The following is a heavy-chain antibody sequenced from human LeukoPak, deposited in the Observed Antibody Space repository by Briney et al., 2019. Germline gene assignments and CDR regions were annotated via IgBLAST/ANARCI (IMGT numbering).Heavy chain of an antibody. CDR2: IYYSGST. CDR1: GGSISSSSYY. J-gene: IGHJ5*02. V-gene: IGHV4-39*07. CDR3: ARAGVLRYFDWLSDNWFDP. Sequence: SETLSLTCTVSGGSISSSSYYWGWIRQPPGKGLEWIGSIYYSGSTYYNPSLKSRVTISVDTSKNQFSLKLSSVTAADTAVYYCARAGVLRYFDWLSDNWFDPWGQETLVTVSS. D-gene: IGHD3-9*01.